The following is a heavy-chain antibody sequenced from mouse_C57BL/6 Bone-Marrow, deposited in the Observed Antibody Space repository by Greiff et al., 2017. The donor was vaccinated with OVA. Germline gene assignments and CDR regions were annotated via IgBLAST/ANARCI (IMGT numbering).Heavy chain of an antibody. CDR3: TRGYYFDY. CDR1: GYTFTSYT. V-gene: IGHV1-4*01. J-gene: IGHJ2*01. Sequence: QVQLQQSGAELARPGASVKMSCKASGYTFTSYTIHWVKQRPGQGLAWIGYIDPTNAYPNYNQTFKGKATLTADKSSSTAYMQRSSLTSEDSAVYYCTRGYYFDYWGQGTTLTVSS. CDR2: IDPTNAYP.